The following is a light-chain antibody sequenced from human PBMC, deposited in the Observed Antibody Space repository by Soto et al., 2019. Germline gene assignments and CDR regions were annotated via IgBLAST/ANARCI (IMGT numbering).Light chain of an antibody. J-gene: IGKJ4*01. Sequence: EIVMTQSPATLSVSPGERGTLSCRASQNIRRNLAWYQQKPGQAPRLLIYHASTRATGIPARFTGGGSGTEFTLTISSRQSEDFALYYCQQYENWPPVTFGGGTKVELK. CDR1: QNIRRN. CDR3: QQYENWPPVT. V-gene: IGKV3-15*01. CDR2: HAS.